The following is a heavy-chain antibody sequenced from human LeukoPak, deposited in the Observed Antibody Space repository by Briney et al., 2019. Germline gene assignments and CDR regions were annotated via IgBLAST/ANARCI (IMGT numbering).Heavy chain of an antibody. D-gene: IGHD5-18*01. CDR3: AKGRGYSYTIFDY. Sequence: PGGSLRLSCAASGFTFSSYGMHWVRQAPGKGLEWVAFIRYDGSNKYYADSVKGRFTISRDNSKNTLYLQMNSLRAEDTAVYYSAKGRGYSYTIFDYWGQGTLVTVSS. CDR2: IRYDGSNK. CDR1: GFTFSSYG. J-gene: IGHJ4*02. V-gene: IGHV3-30*02.